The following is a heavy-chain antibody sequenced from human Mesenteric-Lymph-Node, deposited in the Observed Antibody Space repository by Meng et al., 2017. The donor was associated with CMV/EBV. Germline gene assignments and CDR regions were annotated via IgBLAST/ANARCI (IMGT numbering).Heavy chain of an antibody. CDR2: LNPHGGA. CDR3: ARGHDYYGSGSFSRGGLDY. D-gene: IGHD3-10*01. V-gene: IGHV1-46*01. CDR1: YSCSNHN. J-gene: IGHJ4*02. Sequence: YSCSNHNMQWVRLAPGQGREWMGILNPHGGATYRQKFQGRVTMTSATYTSTFYMELSGLRSEDTAEYYCARGHDYYGSGSFSRGGLDYWGQGTLVTVSS.